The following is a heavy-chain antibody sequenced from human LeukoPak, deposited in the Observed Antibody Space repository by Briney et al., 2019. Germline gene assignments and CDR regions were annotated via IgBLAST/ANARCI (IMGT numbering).Heavy chain of an antibody. CDR3: ATDREGDPSCYYLV. J-gene: IGHJ4*02. V-gene: IGHV3-21*04. D-gene: IGHD3-22*01. CDR1: GFIFSTYS. Sequence: TTGGSLRLSCAASGFIFSTYSINWVRQAPGKGLEWVSFIGYSSGYIYYGDSVKGRFTISRDNAKNTLFLQMNSLRAEDSAVYYCATDREGDPSCYYLVGGQGTLITVSS. CDR2: IGYSSGYI.